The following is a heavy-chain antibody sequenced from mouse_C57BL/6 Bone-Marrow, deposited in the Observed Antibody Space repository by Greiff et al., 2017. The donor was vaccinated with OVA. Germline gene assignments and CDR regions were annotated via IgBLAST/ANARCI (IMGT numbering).Heavy chain of an antibody. CDR2: IRNKANGYTT. V-gene: IGHV7-3*01. CDR3: ARSQYGYGPWFAY. CDR1: GFTFTDYY. J-gene: IGHJ3*01. D-gene: IGHD2-2*01. Sequence: EVKLMESGGGLVQPGGSLSLSCAASGFTFTDYYMSWVRQPPGKALEWLGFIRNKANGYTTEYSASVKGRFTISRDNSQSILYLQMNALRAEDSATYYGARSQYGYGPWFAYWGQGTLVTVSA.